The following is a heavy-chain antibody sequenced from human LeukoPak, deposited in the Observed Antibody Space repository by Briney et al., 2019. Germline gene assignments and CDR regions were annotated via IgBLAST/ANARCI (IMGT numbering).Heavy chain of an antibody. CDR2: INPSGGHT. J-gene: IGHJ4*02. CDR1: GYTFTSNY. Sequence: DSVTVSCTVSGYTFTSNYMHWVRQAPGQGMEYIGIINPSGGHTSYAQKFQGRVTITRDTSTSTVYMELSSLGSEYTAVYYCASVLLLLSFDDWGQRTLVTVSS. CDR3: ASVLLLLSFDD. D-gene: IGHD3-16*02. V-gene: IGHV1-46*01.